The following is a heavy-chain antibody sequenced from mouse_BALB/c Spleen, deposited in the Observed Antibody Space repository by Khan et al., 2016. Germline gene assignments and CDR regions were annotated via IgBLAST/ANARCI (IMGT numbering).Heavy chain of an antibody. CDR2: ITYSGIT. J-gene: IGHJ3*01. CDR1: GYSITSDYA. D-gene: IGHD2-3*01. V-gene: IGHV3-2*02. Sequence: EVQLQESGPGLVKPSQSLSLTCTVTGYSITSDYAWNWIRQFPGNRLEWFCYITYSGITTFNPSLNSRISITRDTFKNQVFLPLNSATTEDTATYYCANDICFPAGFAYWGQGPLVTVSA. CDR3: ANDICFPAGFAY.